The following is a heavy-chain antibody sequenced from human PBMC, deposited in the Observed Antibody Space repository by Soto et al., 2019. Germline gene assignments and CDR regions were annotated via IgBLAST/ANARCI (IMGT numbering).Heavy chain of an antibody. Sequence: QMQLVESGGGVVQPGTSLRLSCAASGFTFGNYGMHWVRQAPGKGLEWVSLILHDGSREYYRDSVKGRFTISRDNSRNSLYLQMNSLRDDDTALYYCARDDDLGPTALDMWGQGTMVSVSS. CDR3: ARDDDLGPTALDM. CDR2: ILHDGSRE. D-gene: IGHD1-1*01. CDR1: GFTFGNYG. V-gene: IGHV3-33*05. J-gene: IGHJ3*02.